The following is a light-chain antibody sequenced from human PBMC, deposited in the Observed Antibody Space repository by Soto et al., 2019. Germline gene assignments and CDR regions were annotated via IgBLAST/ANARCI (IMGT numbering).Light chain of an antibody. V-gene: IGKV1-39*01. J-gene: IGKJ4*01. Sequence: DIQMTQSPSSLSASVGDRVTITCRASQSISTYLNWYQQKPGEAPKLLIFVASNLRSGVPSRFSGSGSGTDFTLAISRLQPEDFATYYFQQSYYTPLLTFGGGTKVEVK. CDR2: VAS. CDR1: QSISTY. CDR3: QQSYYTPLLT.